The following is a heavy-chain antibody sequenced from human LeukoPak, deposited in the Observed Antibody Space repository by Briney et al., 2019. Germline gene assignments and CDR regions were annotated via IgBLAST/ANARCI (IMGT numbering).Heavy chain of an antibody. CDR1: GGSFSGYY. D-gene: IGHD3-16*01. CDR3: ARDLGMSLAY. Sequence: SETLSLTCAVYGGSFSGYYWSWIRQPPGKGLEWIGEINHSGSTNYNPSLKSRVTISVDTSKNQFSLKLSSVTAADTAVYYCARDLGMSLAYWGQGTLVTVSS. J-gene: IGHJ4*02. V-gene: IGHV4-34*01. CDR2: INHSGST.